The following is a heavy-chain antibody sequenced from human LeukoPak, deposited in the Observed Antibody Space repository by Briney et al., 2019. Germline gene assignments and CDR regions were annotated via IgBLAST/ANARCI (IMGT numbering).Heavy chain of an antibody. CDR1: GFTFSSYW. D-gene: IGHD5-12*01. J-gene: IGHJ4*02. Sequence: GGSLRLSCAASGFTFSSYWMSWVRQAPGKGLEWVANIKQDEGEKYYVESVKGRFTISRDNVKNSLYLQMNSLRVEDTAVYYCARARGGYDLDYWGQGTLVTVSS. CDR3: ARARGGYDLDY. V-gene: IGHV3-7*01. CDR2: IKQDEGEK.